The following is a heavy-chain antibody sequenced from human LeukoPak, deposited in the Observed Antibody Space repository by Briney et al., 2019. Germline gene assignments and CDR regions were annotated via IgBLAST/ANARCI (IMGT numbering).Heavy chain of an antibody. J-gene: IGHJ6*02. Sequence: VASVKVSCKASGGTFSSYAISWVRQAPGQGLEWMRGIIPIFGTANYAQKFQGRVTITADESTSTAYMELSSLRSEDTAVYYCARGSSSSSSYYYYGMDVWGQGTTVTVSS. V-gene: IGHV1-69*01. D-gene: IGHD6-6*01. CDR1: GGTFSSYA. CDR3: ARGSSSSSSYYYYGMDV. CDR2: IIPIFGTA.